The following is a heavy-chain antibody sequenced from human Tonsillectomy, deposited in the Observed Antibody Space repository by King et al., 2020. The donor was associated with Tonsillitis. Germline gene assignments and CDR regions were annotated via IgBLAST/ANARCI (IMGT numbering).Heavy chain of an antibody. CDR1: GYSFTSYW. D-gene: IGHD6-19*01. Sequence: VQLVESGAEVKKPGESLKISCTGSGYSFTSYWIGWVRQMPGKGLEWMGIIYPGDSDTRYSPSFQGQVTISADKSISTAYLQWSSLKASDTAMYYCARLGPAVAGGQEWYFDLWGRGTLVTVSS. CDR2: IYPGDSDT. V-gene: IGHV5-51*01. J-gene: IGHJ2*01. CDR3: ARLGPAVAGGQEWYFDL.